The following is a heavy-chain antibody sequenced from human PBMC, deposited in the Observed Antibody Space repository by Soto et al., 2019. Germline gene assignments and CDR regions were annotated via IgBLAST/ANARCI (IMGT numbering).Heavy chain of an antibody. CDR3: ARHLLLYYYDRSGYYLRDAFDI. D-gene: IGHD3-22*01. V-gene: IGHV4-59*08. CDR1: GGSISSYY. J-gene: IGHJ3*02. CDR2: ISYSGST. Sequence: SETLSLTCTVSGGSISSYYWSWIRQPPGKGLEWIGYISYSGSTNYNPSLKSRVTISVDTSKNQFSLKLSSVTAADTAVYYCARHLLLYYYDRSGYYLRDAFDIWGQGTMVTVSS.